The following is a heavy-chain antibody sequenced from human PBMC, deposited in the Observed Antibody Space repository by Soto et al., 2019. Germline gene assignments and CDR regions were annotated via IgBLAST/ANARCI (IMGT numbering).Heavy chain of an antibody. J-gene: IGHJ6*02. CDR2: IKSKTDGGTT. CDR1: GFTFSNAW. Sequence: GGSLRLSCAASGFTFSNAWMSWVRQAPGKGLEWVGRIKSKTDGGTTDYAAPVKGRFTISRDDSKNTLYLQMNSLKTEDTAVYYCTXRVVVPAAIGSYYGMDVWGQGTTVTVSS. CDR3: TXRVVVPAAIGSYYGMDV. D-gene: IGHD2-2*01. V-gene: IGHV3-15*01.